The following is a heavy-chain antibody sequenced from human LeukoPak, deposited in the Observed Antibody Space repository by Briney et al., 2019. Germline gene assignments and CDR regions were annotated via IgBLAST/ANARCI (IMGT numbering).Heavy chain of an antibody. Sequence: GGSLRLSCVASGFTVSSNYMSWVRQAPGKGLEWVSVIYGGDSTYYADSVKGRFTISRDNSKNTLYLQMNSLRAEDTAVYYCARLAYYYDSSGYYGDYWGQGTLVTVSS. CDR1: GFTVSSNY. CDR3: ARLAYYYDSSGYYGDY. V-gene: IGHV3-66*01. J-gene: IGHJ4*02. D-gene: IGHD3-22*01. CDR2: IYGGDST.